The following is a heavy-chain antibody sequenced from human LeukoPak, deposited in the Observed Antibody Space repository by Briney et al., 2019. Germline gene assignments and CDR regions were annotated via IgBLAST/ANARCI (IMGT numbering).Heavy chain of an antibody. J-gene: IGHJ4*02. V-gene: IGHV4-59*11. CDR1: GGSISSHY. CDR3: ARESIAARQSD. CDR2: IYYSGST. D-gene: IGHD6-6*01. Sequence: PSETLSLTCTVSGGSISSHYWSWIRQPPGKGLEWIGYIYYSGSTNYNPSLKSRVTISVDTSKNQFSLKLSSVTAADTAVYYCARESIAARQSDWGQGTLVTVSS.